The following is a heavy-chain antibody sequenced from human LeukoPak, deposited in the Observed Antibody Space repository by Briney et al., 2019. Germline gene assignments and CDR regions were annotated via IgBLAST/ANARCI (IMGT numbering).Heavy chain of an antibody. Sequence: KPSETLSLTCALSGYSISSGYYWGWIRQPPGKGLEWIGSIYHSGSTYYNPSLKSRVTISVDTSKNQFSLKLSSVTAADTAVYYCARDTLVGATNFDYWGQGTLVTVSS. J-gene: IGHJ4*02. D-gene: IGHD1-26*01. CDR2: IYHSGST. CDR3: ARDTLVGATNFDY. CDR1: GYSISSGYY. V-gene: IGHV4-38-2*02.